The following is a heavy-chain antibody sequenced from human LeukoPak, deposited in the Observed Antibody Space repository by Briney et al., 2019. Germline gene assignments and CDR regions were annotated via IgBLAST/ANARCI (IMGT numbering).Heavy chain of an antibody. V-gene: IGHV3-7*01. J-gene: IGHJ4*02. D-gene: IGHD5-12*01. CDR2: INQDGSEE. Sequence: GGSLRLSCAASGFSFNESYMTWIRQAPGKGLEWVAHINQDGSEEHYMDSVKARFTISRDNAKNSLSLQMNSLRAEDTAVYYCVRDGGVSGYDLLDYWGQGTLVTVSS. CDR1: GFSFNESY. CDR3: VRDGGVSGYDLLDY.